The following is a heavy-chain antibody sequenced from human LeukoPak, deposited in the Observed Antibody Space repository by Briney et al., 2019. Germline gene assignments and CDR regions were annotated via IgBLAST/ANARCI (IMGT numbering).Heavy chain of an antibody. Sequence: PSETLSLTCTVSGGSISSSSYYWGWIRQPPGKGLEWIGSIYYSGNTYYNPSLKSRVTISVDTSKNQFSLKLSSVTAADTAVYYCARVGHCSSTACYYRYFDYWGQGTLVTVSS. CDR1: GGSISSSSYY. D-gene: IGHD2-2*01. CDR2: IYYSGNT. V-gene: IGHV4-39*07. J-gene: IGHJ4*02. CDR3: ARVGHCSSTACYYRYFDY.